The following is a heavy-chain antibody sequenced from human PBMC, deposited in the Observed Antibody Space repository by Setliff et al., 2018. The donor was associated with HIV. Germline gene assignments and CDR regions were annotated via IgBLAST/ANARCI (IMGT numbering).Heavy chain of an antibody. CDR2: VYYTGST. Sequence: PSETLSLTCIVSGGSIGSYYWSWIRQSPGKGLEWIGYVYYTGSTNYNPSLKSRVTIGVDTSKNQFSLNLNSVTAADTAVYYCARAGDCTEASCPKARFDPWGPGILVTVSS. V-gene: IGHV4-59*12. CDR1: GGSIGSYY. J-gene: IGHJ5*02. D-gene: IGHD2-8*02. CDR3: ARAGDCTEASCPKARFDP.